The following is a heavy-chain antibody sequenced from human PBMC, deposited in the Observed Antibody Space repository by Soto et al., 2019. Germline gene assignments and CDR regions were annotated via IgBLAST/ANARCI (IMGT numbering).Heavy chain of an antibody. CDR3: ATGDYYGSGSYYQFDY. V-gene: IGHV1-24*01. J-gene: IGHJ4*02. D-gene: IGHD3-10*01. CDR2: FDPEDGET. CDR1: GYTLTELS. Sequence: ASVKVSCKVSGYTLTELSMHWVRQAPGKGLEWMGGFDPEDGETIYAQKFQGRVTMTEDTSTDTAYMELSSLRSEDTAVYYCATGDYYGSGSYYQFDYWGQGTLVTVSS.